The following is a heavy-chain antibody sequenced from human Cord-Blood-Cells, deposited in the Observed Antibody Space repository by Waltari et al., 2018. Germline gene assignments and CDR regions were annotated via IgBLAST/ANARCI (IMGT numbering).Heavy chain of an antibody. V-gene: IGHV1-69*01. D-gene: IGHD4-17*01. Sequence: QVQLVQSGAEVKKPGSSVKVSCKASGGTFSSYAISWARQAPGQGLEWMGGIIPIFGTANYAQKFQGRVTITADESTSTAYMELSSLRSEDTAVYYCARFPTRGYGGKGYWYFDLWGRGTLVTVSS. J-gene: IGHJ2*01. CDR2: IIPIFGTA. CDR1: GGTFSSYA. CDR3: ARFPTRGYGGKGYWYFDL.